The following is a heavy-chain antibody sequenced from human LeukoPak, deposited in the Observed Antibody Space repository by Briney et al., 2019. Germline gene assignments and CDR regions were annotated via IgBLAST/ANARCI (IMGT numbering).Heavy chain of an antibody. D-gene: IGHD1-1*01. CDR1: GFTFSSYE. Sequence: SGGSLRLSCAASGFTFSSYEMNWVRQAPGKGLEWVSYISSSGSTIYYADSVKGRFTISRDNARNTLYMEMNGLTVGDTAVYYCTSGPYHNDYWGQGTLVTVSS. CDR2: ISSSGSTI. J-gene: IGHJ4*02. V-gene: IGHV3-48*03. CDR3: TSGPYHNDY.